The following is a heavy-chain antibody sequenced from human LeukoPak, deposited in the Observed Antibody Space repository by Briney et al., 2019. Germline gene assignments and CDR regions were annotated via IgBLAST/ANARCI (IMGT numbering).Heavy chain of an antibody. Sequence: KPSETLSLTCAVYGGSFSGYYWRWIRQPPGKGLEWIGENNHSGSTNYNPSLKSRVTISVDTSKNQFSLKLSSVTAADTAVYYCARGVGIISSYCSGGSCGRGYFDYWGQGTLVTVSS. V-gene: IGHV4-34*01. CDR3: ARGVGIISSYCSGGSCGRGYFDY. J-gene: IGHJ4*02. CDR2: NNHSGST. CDR1: GGSFSGYY. D-gene: IGHD2-15*01.